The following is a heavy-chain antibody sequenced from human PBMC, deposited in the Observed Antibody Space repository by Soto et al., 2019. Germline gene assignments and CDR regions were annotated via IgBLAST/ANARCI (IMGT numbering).Heavy chain of an antibody. J-gene: IGHJ5*01. Sequence: SETLFLTCSVSGDSISNLDYFWAWIRQPPGQALEYIGYIYKSATTYYNPTFESPVAISVDPSKSQFSLNVTSVTAADTAVYFCARGRYCLTGRCFPNWFDSWGQGALVTVSS. CDR1: GDSISNLDYF. CDR2: IYKSATT. V-gene: IGHV4-30-4*01. CDR3: ARGRYCLTGRCFPNWFDS. D-gene: IGHD7-27*01.